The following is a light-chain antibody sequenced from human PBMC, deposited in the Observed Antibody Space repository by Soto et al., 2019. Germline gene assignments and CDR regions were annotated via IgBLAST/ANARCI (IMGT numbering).Light chain of an antibody. J-gene: IGLJ2*01. CDR2: DVR. Sequence: QSALTQPASVSGSPGQSITISCTGTSNDVGGYNYVSWYQQHPGKAPKLMIYDVRNRPSGVSNRFSGSKSDNTASLTISGLQAEDEADYYCTSYTPSSILAFGGGTQLTVL. CDR1: SNDVGGYNY. V-gene: IGLV2-14*01. CDR3: TSYTPSSILA.